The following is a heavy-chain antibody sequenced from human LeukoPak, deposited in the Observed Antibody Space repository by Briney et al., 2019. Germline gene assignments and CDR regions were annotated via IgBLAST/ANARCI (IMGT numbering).Heavy chain of an antibody. CDR2: IRSKAYGGTT. Sequence: PGGSLRLSCTASGFTFGDYAMSWVRQAPGKGLEWVGFIRSKAYGGTTEYAASVKGRFTISRDDSKSIAYLQMNSLKTEDTAVYYCTRDPGYCSSTSRHNWFDPWGQGTLITVSS. CDR1: GFTFGDYA. J-gene: IGHJ5*02. CDR3: TRDPGYCSSTSRHNWFDP. V-gene: IGHV3-49*04. D-gene: IGHD2-2*03.